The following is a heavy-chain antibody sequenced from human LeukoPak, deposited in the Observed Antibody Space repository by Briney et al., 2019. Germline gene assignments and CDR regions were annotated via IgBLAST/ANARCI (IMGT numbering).Heavy chain of an antibody. V-gene: IGHV3-30*02. Sequence: GGSLRLSXAASGFNFSNYDMHWVGQAPGKGLEWVAFIRYDGSDKYYADSVKGRFTISRDNSKNTLYLQMNSLRTEDTAVYYCAKGDTSWGQGTLVTVSS. D-gene: IGHD2-21*02. J-gene: IGHJ5*02. CDR1: GFNFSNYD. CDR2: IRYDGSDK. CDR3: AKGDTS.